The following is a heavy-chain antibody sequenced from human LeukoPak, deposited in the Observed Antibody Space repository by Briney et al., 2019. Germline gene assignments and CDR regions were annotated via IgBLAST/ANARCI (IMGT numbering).Heavy chain of an antibody. CDR3: AKDAGLRYFDWLSHSAAFDI. Sequence: PGGSLRLSCAASGFTFSSYGMHWVRQAPGKGLEWVAFIRHDGSYKYYADSVKGRFTISRDNSKNTLYLQMNSLRAEDTAVYYCAKDAGLRYFDWLSHSAAFDIWGQGTMVTVSS. D-gene: IGHD3-9*01. V-gene: IGHV3-30*02. CDR1: GFTFSSYG. J-gene: IGHJ3*02. CDR2: IRHDGSYK.